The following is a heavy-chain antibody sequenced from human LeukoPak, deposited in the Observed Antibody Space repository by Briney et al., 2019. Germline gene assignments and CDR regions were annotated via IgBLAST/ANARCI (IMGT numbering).Heavy chain of an antibody. CDR3: ARGDYYYGMDV. CDR2: INYSGST. Sequence: SETLSLTCTVSGGSISSYYWSWIRQPPGKGLEWIGYINYSGSTNYNPSLKSRVTTSVDTSKNQFSLKLSSVTAADTAVYCCARGDYYYGMDVWGQGTTVTVSS. V-gene: IGHV4-59*08. J-gene: IGHJ6*02. D-gene: IGHD2-21*01. CDR1: GGSISSYY.